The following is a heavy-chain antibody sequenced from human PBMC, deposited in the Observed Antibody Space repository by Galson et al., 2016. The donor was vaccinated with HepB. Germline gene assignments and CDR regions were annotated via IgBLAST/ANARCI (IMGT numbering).Heavy chain of an antibody. Sequence: SLRLSCAASGFTFSSYWMSWVRLAPGKGLEWVANIKQDGNMKEYVDSVKGRFTISRDNAKSSLYLQVNSLRAEDTAVYYCVSQTGPTFWGQGTLVTVSS. CDR3: VSQTGPTF. CDR1: GFTFSSYW. D-gene: IGHD3-9*01. CDR2: IKQDGNMK. J-gene: IGHJ4*02. V-gene: IGHV3-7*01.